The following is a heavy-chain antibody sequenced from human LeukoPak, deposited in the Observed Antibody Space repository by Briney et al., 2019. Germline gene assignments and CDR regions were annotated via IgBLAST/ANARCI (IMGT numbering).Heavy chain of an antibody. D-gene: IGHD1-1*01. CDR2: ISSSGSTI. CDR3: ARRGLIQRHAFDI. CDR1: GSTFSDYY. V-gene: IGHV3-11*01. J-gene: IGHJ3*02. Sequence: GGSLRLSCAASGSTFSDYYMSWIRQAPGKGLEWVSYISSSGSTIYYADSVKGRFTISRDNAKNSLYLQMNSLRGEDTALYYCARRGLIQRHAFDIWGQGTMVTVSS.